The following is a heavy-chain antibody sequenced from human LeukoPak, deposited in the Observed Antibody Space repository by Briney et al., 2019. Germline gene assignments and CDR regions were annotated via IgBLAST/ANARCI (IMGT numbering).Heavy chain of an antibody. Sequence: ASVKVSCKAFGYTFTSNYMHWVRQAPGQGPEWMGVISPSGGSTTYAQKFQGRVTMTEDTSTDTAYMELSSLRSEDTAVYYCATDSTGSSWYRDWFDPWGQGTLVTVSS. D-gene: IGHD6-13*01. J-gene: IGHJ5*02. V-gene: IGHV1-46*01. CDR1: GYTFTSNY. CDR2: ISPSGGST. CDR3: ATDSTGSSWYRDWFDP.